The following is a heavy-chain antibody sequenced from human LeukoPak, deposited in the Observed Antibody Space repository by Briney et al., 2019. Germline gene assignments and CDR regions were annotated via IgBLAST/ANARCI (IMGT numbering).Heavy chain of an antibody. CDR2: IRYDGSNK. CDR1: GFTFSSYG. Sequence: PGGSLRLSXAASGFTFSSYGMHWVRQAPGKGPEWVAFIRYDGSNKYYADSVKGRFTISRDNSKNTLYLQMNSLRPEDTAVYYCAKKRTAENYFDYWGQGTLVTVSS. CDR3: AKKRTAENYFDY. J-gene: IGHJ4*02. V-gene: IGHV3-30*02. D-gene: IGHD1/OR15-1a*01.